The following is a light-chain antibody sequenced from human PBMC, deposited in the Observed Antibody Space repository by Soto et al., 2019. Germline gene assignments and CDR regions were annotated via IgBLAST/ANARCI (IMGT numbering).Light chain of an antibody. V-gene: IGKV1-33*01. CDR3: QQYDNLPLYT. CDR2: DAS. CDR1: QDISNY. Sequence: DIQMTQSPSSLSASVGDRVTNTCQASQDISNYLNWYQQKPGKAPKLLIYDASHLETGVPSRFSGSGSGTDFTFTISSLQPEDIATYYCQQYDNLPLYTFGQGTKLEIK. J-gene: IGKJ2*01.